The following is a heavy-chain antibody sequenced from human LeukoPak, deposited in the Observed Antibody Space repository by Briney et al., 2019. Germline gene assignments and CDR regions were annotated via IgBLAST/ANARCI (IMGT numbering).Heavy chain of an antibody. CDR1: GFTFSDYW. D-gene: IGHD1-1*01. V-gene: IGHV3-7*01. CDR3: ARSPATGTVDY. J-gene: IGHJ4*02. CDR2: INQHGSSQ. Sequence: GGSLRLSCTVSGFTFSDYWMSWVRQVPGKGLEWVANINQHGSSQYYVDSVKGRFAISRDNDKNSLYLQMNGLRADDTSVYYCARSPATGTVDYWGQGTMVAVSS.